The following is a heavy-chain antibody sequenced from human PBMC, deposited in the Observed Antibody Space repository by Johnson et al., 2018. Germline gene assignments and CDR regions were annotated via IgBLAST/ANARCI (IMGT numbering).Heavy chain of an antibody. CDR2: IWYDGSNK. CDR1: GFTFSSYG. J-gene: IGHJ3*02. Sequence: QVQLVESGGGVVQPGRSLRLSCAASGFTFSSYGMHWVRQAPGKGLEWVAVIWYDGSNKYYADSVKGRFTISRDNSKNPLYLQMNRLRAEDTAVYFCVRGGYDDSSGSVDAFDIWGQGTMVTVSS. V-gene: IGHV3-33*01. CDR3: VRGGYDDSSGSVDAFDI. D-gene: IGHD3-22*01.